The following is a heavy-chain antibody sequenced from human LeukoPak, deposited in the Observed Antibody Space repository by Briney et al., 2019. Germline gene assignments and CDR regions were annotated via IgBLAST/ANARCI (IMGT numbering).Heavy chain of an antibody. J-gene: IGHJ4*02. CDR1: GYTFPSYW. V-gene: IGHV5-51*01. CDR3: ARLGYCSGGTCYKSYFDY. Sequence: HGESLKISCKGSGYTFPSYWIDWVRQMPRKGLELMGLNYVGGSDTRYSPSFQGQVTISADKSISTAYLQWCSLKASDTAMYYCARLGYCSGGTCYKSYFDYWGQGTLVTVSS. D-gene: IGHD2-15*01. CDR2: NYVGGSDT.